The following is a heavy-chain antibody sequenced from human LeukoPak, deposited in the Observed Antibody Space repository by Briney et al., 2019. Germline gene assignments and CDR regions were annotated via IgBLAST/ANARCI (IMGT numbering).Heavy chain of an antibody. Sequence: PGGSLRLSCAASGFTFSSYSMSWVRQAPGKGLEWVSTFSGTGEITYYADSVKGRFTISKETAKNSLYLQMSSLRDGDTAVYCCVRGRRSYGFDHWGQGTLVTVSS. CDR2: FSGTGEIT. CDR3: VRGRRSYGFDH. J-gene: IGHJ4*02. D-gene: IGHD3-16*01. V-gene: IGHV3-23*01. CDR1: GFTFSSYS.